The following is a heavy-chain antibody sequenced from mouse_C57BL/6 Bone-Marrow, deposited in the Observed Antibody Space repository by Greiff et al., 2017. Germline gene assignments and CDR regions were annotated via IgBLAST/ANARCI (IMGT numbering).Heavy chain of an antibody. J-gene: IGHJ1*03. Sequence: VQLQQSGAELMKPGASVKLSCKATGYTFTGYWIEWVKQRPGHGLEWIGEILPGSGSTNYSEKFKGKATFTADTSSNTAYMQLSSLTTEDSAIYYCARSYYGSSDWYFDVWGTGTTVTVSS. CDR1: GYTFTGYW. V-gene: IGHV1-9*01. CDR3: ARSYYGSSDWYFDV. CDR2: ILPGSGST. D-gene: IGHD1-1*01.